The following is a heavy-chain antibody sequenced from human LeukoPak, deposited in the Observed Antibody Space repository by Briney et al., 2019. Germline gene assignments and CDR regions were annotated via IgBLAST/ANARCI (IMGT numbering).Heavy chain of an antibody. CDR2: ISASGGRT. Sequence: PGGSLTLSCAASGFTFSSYAMSWVRQAPGKGLEWVSAISASGGRTYYADSLKGRFTISRDNSKNTLYLQMNSLRAEDPAVYYCAKESGYSLSFYYYMDVWGKGTTVTVSS. V-gene: IGHV3-23*01. D-gene: IGHD5-18*01. CDR1: GFTFSSYA. CDR3: AKESGYSLSFYYYMDV. J-gene: IGHJ6*03.